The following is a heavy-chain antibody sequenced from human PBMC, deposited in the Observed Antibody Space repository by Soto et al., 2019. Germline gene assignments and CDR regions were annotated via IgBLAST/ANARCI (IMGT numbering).Heavy chain of an antibody. CDR2: IIPIFGTA. V-gene: IGHV1-69*13. J-gene: IGHJ6*02. CDR3: ARKEYQLPRVNYYYYGMDV. D-gene: IGHD2-2*01. Sequence: SVKVSCKASGGTFSSYAISWVRQAPGQGLEWMGGIIPIFGTANYAQKFQGRVTTTADESTSTAYMELSSLRSEDTAVYYCARKEYQLPRVNYYYYGMDVWGQGTTVTVSS. CDR1: GGTFSSYA.